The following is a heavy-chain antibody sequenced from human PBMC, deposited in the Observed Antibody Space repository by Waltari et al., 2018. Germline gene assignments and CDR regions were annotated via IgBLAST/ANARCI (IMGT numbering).Heavy chain of an antibody. CDR1: GFTVSSNY. CDR3: ARDRGGLRAYYYYGMDV. Sequence: EVQLVESGGGLIQPGGSLRLSCEASGFTVSSNYMSWVRQATGKGLEWVSVIYSGGGTYYADSVQGRFTISRDNSKNTLYLQMNSLRAEDTAVYYWARDRGGLRAYYYYGMDVWGQGTTVTVSS. V-gene: IGHV3-53*01. J-gene: IGHJ6*02. CDR2: IYSGGGT. D-gene: IGHD4-17*01.